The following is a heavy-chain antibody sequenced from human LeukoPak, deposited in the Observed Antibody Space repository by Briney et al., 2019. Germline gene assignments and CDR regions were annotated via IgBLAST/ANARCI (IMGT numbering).Heavy chain of an antibody. CDR2: IRPNTGDT. Sequence: GASVRVSCKTSGFTFTDYYLNWVRQAPGQGLQWMGGIRPNTGDTNYAQEFQGRVTVTRDTSISTVYMELSSLRSDDSAVYYCARTKFVTTIPAAIGTLDPWGQGTLVIVSS. CDR1: GFTFTDYY. D-gene: IGHD2-2*02. CDR3: ARTKFVTTIPAAIGTLDP. V-gene: IGHV1-2*02. J-gene: IGHJ5*02.